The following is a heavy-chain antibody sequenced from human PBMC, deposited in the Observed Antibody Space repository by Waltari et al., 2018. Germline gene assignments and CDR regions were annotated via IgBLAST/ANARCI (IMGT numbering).Heavy chain of an antibody. CDR1: GFTVSSNY. D-gene: IGHD3-10*01. Sequence: GLVQPGGSLRLSCAASGFTVSSNYMSWVRQAPGKGLEWVSVIYSGGSTYYADSVKGRFTISRDNSKNTLYLQMNSLRAEDTAVYYCASLYYYGSGTAAPTDYWGQGTLVTVSS. J-gene: IGHJ4*02. CDR3: ASLYYYGSGTAAPTDY. CDR2: IYSGGST. V-gene: IGHV3-66*01.